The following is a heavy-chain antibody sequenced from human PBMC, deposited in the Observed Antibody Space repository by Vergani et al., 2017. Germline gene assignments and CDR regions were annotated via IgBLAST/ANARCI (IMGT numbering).Heavy chain of an antibody. J-gene: IGHJ6*01. CDR1: GFTFSNAW. CDR3: AKDGGYSYGYVGQKDYYGMDV. Sequence: EVQLVESGGGLVKPGGSLRLSCAASGFTFSNAWMSWVRQAPGKGLEWVGRIKRKTDGGTTDYAAPVKGRFTISRDDSKNTVYLQMNSLRAEDTAVYYCAKDGGYSYGYVGQKDYYGMDVWGQGTTVTVSS. V-gene: IGHV3-15*01. D-gene: IGHD5-18*01. CDR2: IKRKTDGGTT.